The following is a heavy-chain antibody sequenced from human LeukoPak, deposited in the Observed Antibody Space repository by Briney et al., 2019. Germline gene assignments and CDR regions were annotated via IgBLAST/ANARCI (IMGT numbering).Heavy chain of an antibody. CDR3: ARDRDYGGSPTDY. CDR2: ISSSSSYI. J-gene: IGHJ4*02. CDR1: GFTFSSYG. V-gene: IGHV3-21*01. Sequence: PGRSLRLSCAASGFTFSSYGMNWVRQAPGKGLEWVSSISSSSSYIYYADSVKGRFTISRDNAKNSLYLQMNSLRAEDTAVYYCARDRDYGGSPTDYWGQGTLVTVSS. D-gene: IGHD4-23*01.